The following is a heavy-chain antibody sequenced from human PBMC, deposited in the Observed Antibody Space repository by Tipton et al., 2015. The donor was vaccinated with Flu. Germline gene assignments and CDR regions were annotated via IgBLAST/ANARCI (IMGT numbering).Heavy chain of an antibody. Sequence: TLSLTCAVYGGSFSGYYWSWIRQPPGKGLEWIGEINHSGSTNYNPSLKSRVTISVDTSKNQFPLKLSSVTAADTAVYYCARLGVEYSSSSDYYYMDVWGKGTTVTVSS. CDR1: GGSFSGYY. J-gene: IGHJ6*03. V-gene: IGHV4-34*01. CDR2: INHSGST. D-gene: IGHD6-6*01. CDR3: ARLGVEYSSSSDYYYMDV.